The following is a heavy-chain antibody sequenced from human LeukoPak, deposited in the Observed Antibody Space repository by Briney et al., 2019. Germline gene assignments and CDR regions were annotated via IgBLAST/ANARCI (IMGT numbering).Heavy chain of an antibody. CDR1: GGSISSGDCY. Sequence: PSQTLFLTCTVSGGSISSGDCYWSWIRQPPGKGLEWIGYIYYSGSTYYNPSLKSRVTISVDTAKIQFSRKLSSVTAADTAVYYCARVGSSALFDYWGQGTLVTVSS. J-gene: IGHJ4*02. CDR2: IYYSGST. V-gene: IGHV4-30-4*01. D-gene: IGHD2-2*01. CDR3: ARVGSSALFDY.